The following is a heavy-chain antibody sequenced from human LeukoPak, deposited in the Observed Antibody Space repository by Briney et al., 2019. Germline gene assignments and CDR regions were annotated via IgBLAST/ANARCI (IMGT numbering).Heavy chain of an antibody. CDR1: GGSFGTNY. D-gene: IGHD4-11*01. J-gene: IGHJ4*02. V-gene: IGHV4-59*01. CDR3: AREGTTVTHFDY. Sequence: SETLSLTCTVSGGSFGTNYWSWIRQPPGRGLEWIGYIYYTGNTNHNPSLKSRVTISVDTSKNQFSLKLSSVTAADTAVYYCAREGTTVTHFDYWGQGTLVTVSS. CDR2: IYYTGNT.